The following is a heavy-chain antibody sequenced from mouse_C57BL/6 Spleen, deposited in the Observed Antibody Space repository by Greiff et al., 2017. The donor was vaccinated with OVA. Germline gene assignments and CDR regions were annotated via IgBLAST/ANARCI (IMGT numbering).Heavy chain of an antibody. Sequence: EVQVVESGGGLVQPKGSLKLSCAASGFSFNTYAMNWVRQAPGKGLEWVARIRSKSNNYATYYADSVKDRFTISRDDSESMLYLQMNNLKTEDTAMYYCVKGSPYYAMDYWGQGTSVTVSS. CDR1: GFSFNTYA. J-gene: IGHJ4*01. CDR3: VKGSPYYAMDY. V-gene: IGHV10-1*01. CDR2: IRSKSNNYAT.